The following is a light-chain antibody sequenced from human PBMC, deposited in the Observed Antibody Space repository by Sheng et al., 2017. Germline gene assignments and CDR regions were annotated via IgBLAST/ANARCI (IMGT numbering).Light chain of an antibody. CDR1: SSNIGSHS. J-gene: IGLJ1*01. V-gene: IGLV2-14*03. Sequence: QLVLTQPPSASGIPGQRVTISCSGTSSNIGSHSVNWYQQHPGRAPKLMIYDVTHRPSGVSIRFSGSKSGNTASLTISGLQAEDEADYYCSSYTTSSTYVFGTGTKVTVL. CDR2: DVT. CDR3: SSYTTSSTYV.